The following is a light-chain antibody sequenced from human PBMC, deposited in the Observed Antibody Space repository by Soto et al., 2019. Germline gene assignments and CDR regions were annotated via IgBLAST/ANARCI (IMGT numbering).Light chain of an antibody. CDR2: GAS. J-gene: IGKJ2*01. V-gene: IGKV3-20*01. CDR3: PQYGGSQYT. Sequence: EIVLTQSPGTLSLSPGESATLSCRASKSVRSSYLTWYQQIPGQAPRLLIYGASNRYPGIADRFSGSGSGTDFTRTISRLEPEDFAVYYCPQYGGSQYTFSQGTKLEIK. CDR1: KSVRSSY.